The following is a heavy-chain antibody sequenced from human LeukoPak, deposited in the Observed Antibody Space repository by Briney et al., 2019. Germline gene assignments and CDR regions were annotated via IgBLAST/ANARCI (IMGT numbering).Heavy chain of an antibody. D-gene: IGHD5-18*01. Sequence: ASVKVSCTTSGYSFTVYYIHWVRQAPGQGLEWMGRINPNSGGPNYGQKFQGTVTMTRDTSISTAYLELSNLRSDDTAAYYCVRGYSYGFYFDYWGQGSLVTVSS. CDR2: INPNSGGP. J-gene: IGHJ4*02. V-gene: IGHV1-2*06. CDR1: GYSFTVYY. CDR3: VRGYSYGFYFDY.